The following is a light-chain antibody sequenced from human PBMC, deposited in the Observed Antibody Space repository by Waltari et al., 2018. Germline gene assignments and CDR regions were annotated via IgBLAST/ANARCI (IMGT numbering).Light chain of an antibody. Sequence: EIVLTQSPGTLSLSPGERATLSCRASKHVTNNYLGCYQQKPGQAPSLLIYGASNRAIGIPDKFTGSGSGTDFTLTISRLEPEDFAVYYCQQYVDSPWTFGQGTNVEIK. V-gene: IGKV3-20*01. CDR1: KHVTNNY. CDR2: GAS. CDR3: QQYVDSPWT. J-gene: IGKJ1*01.